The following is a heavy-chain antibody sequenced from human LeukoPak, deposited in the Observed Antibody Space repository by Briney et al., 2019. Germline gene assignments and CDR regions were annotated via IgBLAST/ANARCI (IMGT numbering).Heavy chain of an antibody. CDR2: IYYSGST. D-gene: IGHD6-25*01. CDR3: ARGGLAGLDV. Sequence: SETLSLTCTVSGGSISSSSYYWGWIRQPPGKGLEWIGSIYYSGSTYYNPSLKSRVTISVDTSKNQFSLKLRSVTAADTAVYYCARGGLAGLDVWGKGTTVTVSS. J-gene: IGHJ6*04. V-gene: IGHV4-39*07. CDR1: GGSISSSSYY.